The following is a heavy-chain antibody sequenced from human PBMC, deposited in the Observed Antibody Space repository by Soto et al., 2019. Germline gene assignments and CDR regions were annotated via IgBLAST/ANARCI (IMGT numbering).Heavy chain of an antibody. Sequence: WGSLRLSCSASVFTFSSYSMNWFRQAPGKGLEWVSSISSSSSYIYYADSVKGRFTISRDNAKNSLYLQMNSLRAEDTAVYYCARDRGSSSRPGFDPWGQGTLVTVSS. J-gene: IGHJ5*02. D-gene: IGHD6-13*01. V-gene: IGHV3-21*01. CDR2: ISSSSSYI. CDR3: ARDRGSSSRPGFDP. CDR1: VFTFSSYS.